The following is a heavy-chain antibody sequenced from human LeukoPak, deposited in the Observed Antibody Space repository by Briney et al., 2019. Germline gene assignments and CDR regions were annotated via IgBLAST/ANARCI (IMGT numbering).Heavy chain of an antibody. Sequence: PGGSLRLSCAASGFTFSSYGMHWVRQAPGKGLEWVAFIRYDGSNKYYADSVKGRSTISRDNSKNTLYLQMNSLRAEDTAVYYCAPIAVAAPSPDYWGQGTLVTVSS. CDR3: APIAVAAPSPDY. J-gene: IGHJ4*02. D-gene: IGHD6-19*01. CDR2: IRYDGSNK. CDR1: GFTFSSYG. V-gene: IGHV3-30*02.